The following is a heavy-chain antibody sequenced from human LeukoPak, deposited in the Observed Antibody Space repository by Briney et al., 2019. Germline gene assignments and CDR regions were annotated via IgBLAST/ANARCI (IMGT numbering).Heavy chain of an antibody. J-gene: IGHJ4*02. V-gene: IGHV4-38-2*02. Sequence: SETLSLTCTVSGYSISSGYYWGWIRQPPGKGLEWIGSIYHSGSTYYNPSLKSRVTISVDTSKNQFSLKLSSVTAADTAVYYCARVTLPLIYRSSWYYFDYWGQGTLVTVSS. CDR1: GYSISSGYY. CDR3: ARVTLPLIYRSSWYYFDY. D-gene: IGHD6-13*01. CDR2: IYHSGST.